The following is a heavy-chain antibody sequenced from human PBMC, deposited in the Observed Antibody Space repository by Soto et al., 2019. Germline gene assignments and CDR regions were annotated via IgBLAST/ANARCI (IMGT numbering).Heavy chain of an antibody. Sequence: EVQLVESGGGLVQPGESLRLSCAASGYTFSPFWMHWVRQAPGKGLVWVSHINSDGSTIVYADSVKGRFTISRDNAKNTLYLQMNSLQAEDTAVYYCVRDRGYPDSFDVWGRGTMVTVSS. CDR3: VRDRGYPDSFDV. J-gene: IGHJ3*01. D-gene: IGHD3-10*01. CDR2: INSDGSTI. CDR1: GYTFSPFW. V-gene: IGHV3-74*01.